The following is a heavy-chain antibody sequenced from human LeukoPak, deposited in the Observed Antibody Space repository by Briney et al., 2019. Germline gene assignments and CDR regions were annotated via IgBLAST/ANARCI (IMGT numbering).Heavy chain of an antibody. V-gene: IGHV4-61*02. D-gene: IGHD2/OR15-2a*01. J-gene: IGHJ6*04. CDR1: GGSISSGSYY. Sequence: SQTLSLTCTVSGGSISSGSYYWSWIRQPAGKGLEWIGRIYTSGSTNYNPSLKSRATISVDTSKNQFSLKLSSVTAADTAVYFCARNIMDVWGKGTTVTVSS. CDR2: IYTSGST. CDR3: ARNIMDV.